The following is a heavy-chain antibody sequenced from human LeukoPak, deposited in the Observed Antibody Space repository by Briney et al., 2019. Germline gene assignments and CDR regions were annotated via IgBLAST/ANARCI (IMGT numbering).Heavy chain of an antibody. V-gene: IGHV3-21*01. D-gene: IGHD1-20*01. Sequence: GGSLRLSCAASGFTFSSYSMNWARQAPGKGLEWVSSISSSSSYIYYADSVKGRFTISRDNAKNSLYLQMNSLRAKDTAVYYCATLTDFDYWGQGTLVTVSS. J-gene: IGHJ4*02. CDR3: ATLTDFDY. CDR2: ISSSSSYI. CDR1: GFTFSSYS.